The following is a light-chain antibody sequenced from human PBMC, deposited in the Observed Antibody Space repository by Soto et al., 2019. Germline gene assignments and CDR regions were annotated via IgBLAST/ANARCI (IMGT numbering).Light chain of an antibody. J-gene: IGKJ2*01. V-gene: IGKV1-5*01. CDR3: QHYNGLPPP. CDR2: GAS. CDR1: QTLNNW. Sequence: DIQMTQSPSTLSASVGDRVTITCRASQTLNNWLAWYQQKPGKAPKLLIYGASSLESGVPSRFSGSGSGADFTPPICTLPPEDFGTYNCQHYNGLPPPFGGGTKLDFK.